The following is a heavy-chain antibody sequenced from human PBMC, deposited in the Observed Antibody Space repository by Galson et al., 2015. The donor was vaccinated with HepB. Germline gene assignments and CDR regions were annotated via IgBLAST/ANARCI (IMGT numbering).Heavy chain of an antibody. Sequence: SVKVSCKASGGTFSSYAITWVRQAPGQGLEWMGGIIPIFGTANYAQKFQGRVTITADESTSTAYMELSRLRSEDTAVYYCAISDGCGGDCYPLPNYYYYYYYMDVWGKGTTVTVSS. D-gene: IGHD2-21*01. CDR3: AISDGCGGDCYPLPNYYYYYYYMDV. J-gene: IGHJ6*03. CDR1: GGTFSSYA. CDR2: IIPIFGTA. V-gene: IGHV1-69*13.